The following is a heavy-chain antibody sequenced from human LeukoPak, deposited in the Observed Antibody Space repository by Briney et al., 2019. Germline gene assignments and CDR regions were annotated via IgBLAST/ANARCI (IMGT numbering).Heavy chain of an antibody. CDR2: ISGSGGST. V-gene: IGHV3-23*01. Sequence: HPGGSLRLSCAASGFTFSSYAVSWVRQAPGNGLEWVSAISGSGGSTYYADSVKGRFTISRDNSKNTLYLQMNSLRAEDTAVYYCAKDRNDYTDYWGQGTLVTVSS. CDR3: AKDRNDYTDY. J-gene: IGHJ4*02. D-gene: IGHD1-14*01. CDR1: GFTFSSYA.